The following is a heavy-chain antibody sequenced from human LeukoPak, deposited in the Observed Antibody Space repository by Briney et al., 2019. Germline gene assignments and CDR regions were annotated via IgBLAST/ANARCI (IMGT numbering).Heavy chain of an antibody. Sequence: HTGGSLRLSCAASGFTFSSYAMSWVRQAPGKGLEWVSGISGSGGYTYYADSVRGRFTISRDSSKNTLYLQMNSLRAEDAAVYYCAKAPVTSCRGAYCYPFDYWGQGTLVTVSS. CDR3: AKAPVTSCRGAYCYPFDY. V-gene: IGHV3-23*01. CDR1: GFTFSSYA. J-gene: IGHJ4*02. D-gene: IGHD2-21*01. CDR2: ISGSGGYT.